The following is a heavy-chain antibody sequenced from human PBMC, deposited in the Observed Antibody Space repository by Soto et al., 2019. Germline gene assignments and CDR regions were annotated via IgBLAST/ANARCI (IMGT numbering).Heavy chain of an antibody. CDR3: ARRLQWQLRPLDS. D-gene: IGHD6-19*01. J-gene: IGHJ4*02. CDR2: INTLSSAI. Sequence: QVHLMESGGGLVKPGGSLRLSCAGSGFTFSDYYITWIRRAPGKGLEWVSYINTLSSAIYYADSVKGLFTISRDNAKNSVYLQMNSLRAEDTAVYYCARRLQWQLRPLDSWGRGTLVTVSS. V-gene: IGHV3-11*01. CDR1: GFTFSDYY.